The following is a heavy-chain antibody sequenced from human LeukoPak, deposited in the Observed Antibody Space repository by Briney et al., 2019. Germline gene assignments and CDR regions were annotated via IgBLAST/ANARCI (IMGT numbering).Heavy chain of an antibody. Sequence: GASVKVSCKASGYTFTSYGISWVRQAPGQGLEWMGWISAYNGNTNYAQKLQGRVTMTTDTSTSTAYMELRSLRSDDTAVYYCARDRAKQLDVYYYGMDVWGQGTTVTVSS. J-gene: IGHJ6*02. CDR3: ARDRAKQLDVYYYGMDV. V-gene: IGHV1-18*01. D-gene: IGHD6-6*01. CDR2: ISAYNGNT. CDR1: GYTFTSYG.